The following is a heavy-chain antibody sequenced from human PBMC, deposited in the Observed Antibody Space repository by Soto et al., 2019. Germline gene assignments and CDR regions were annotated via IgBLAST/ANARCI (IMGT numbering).Heavy chain of an antibody. Sequence: PSETLSLTCTVSGGSISSGDYYWSWIRQPPGKGLEWIGYIYHSGSTYYNPSLKSRVTISVDRSKNQFSLKLSSVTAADTAVYYCARAGYSYGYPDYYGMDVWGQGTTVTVSS. V-gene: IGHV4-30-2*01. CDR1: GGSISSGDYY. CDR3: ARAGYSYGYPDYYGMDV. D-gene: IGHD5-18*01. CDR2: IYHSGST. J-gene: IGHJ6*02.